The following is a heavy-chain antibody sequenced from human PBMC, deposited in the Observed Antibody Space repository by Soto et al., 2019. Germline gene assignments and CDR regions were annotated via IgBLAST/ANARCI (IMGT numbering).Heavy chain of an antibody. CDR1: GGSISSGDYY. D-gene: IGHD6-6*01. Sequence: PSETLSLTCTVSGGSISSGDYYWSWIRQPPGKGLEWIGCIYYSGSTYYNPSLKSRVTISVDTSKNQFSLKLSSVTAADTAVYYCARDFGIAARPPVRWYYGMDVWGQGTTVTVSS. V-gene: IGHV4-30-4*01. CDR2: IYYSGST. J-gene: IGHJ6*02. CDR3: ARDFGIAARPPVRWYYGMDV.